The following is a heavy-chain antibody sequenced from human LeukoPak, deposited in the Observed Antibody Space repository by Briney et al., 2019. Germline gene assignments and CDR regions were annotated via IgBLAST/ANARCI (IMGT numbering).Heavy chain of an antibody. J-gene: IGHJ3*02. V-gene: IGHV4-61*02. D-gene: IGHD2-15*01. Sequence: PSETLSLTCTVSGGSISSGSYYWSWIRQPAGKGLEWIGRIYTSGSTNYNPSLKSRVTISVDTSKNQFSLKLSSVTAADTAVYYCARHERDIVVVVAVNWAFDIWGQGTMVTVSS. CDR2: IYTSGST. CDR3: ARHERDIVVVVAVNWAFDI. CDR1: GGSISSGSYY.